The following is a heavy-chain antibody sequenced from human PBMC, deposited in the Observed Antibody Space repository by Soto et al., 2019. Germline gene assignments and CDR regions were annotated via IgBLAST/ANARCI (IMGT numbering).Heavy chain of an antibody. J-gene: IGHJ4*02. CDR3: AATRLGY. Sequence: EVKLVESGGGLVQPGGSLRLSCAASGFTVSSNYMSWVRQAPGKGLEWVSVIYSGGSTYYADSVMGRFTISRHNSKNTLCFQMNSLRAEYTAVYYCAATRLGYWGQGTLVTVSS. CDR1: GFTVSSNY. V-gene: IGHV3-53*04. D-gene: IGHD5-12*01. CDR2: IYSGGST.